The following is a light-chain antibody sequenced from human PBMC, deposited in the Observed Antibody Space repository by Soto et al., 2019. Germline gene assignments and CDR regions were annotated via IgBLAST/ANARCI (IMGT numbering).Light chain of an antibody. Sequence: SLLTQPPSPSGSPGQTITISCTGTSNEGGSYNLVSWYQLHPGKAPKLIIYEGSKRPSGVSNRFSGSKSGNTASLTISGLQAEDEADYYCCSYAGSSTPLVFGTGTKVTVL. CDR3: CSYAGSSTPLV. CDR2: EGS. J-gene: IGLJ1*01. V-gene: IGLV2-23*01. CDR1: SNEGGSYNL.